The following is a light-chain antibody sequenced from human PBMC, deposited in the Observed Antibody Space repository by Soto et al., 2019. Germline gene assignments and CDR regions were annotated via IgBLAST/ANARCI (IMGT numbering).Light chain of an antibody. J-gene: IGKJ1*01. V-gene: IGKV3-11*01. CDR1: QSVSSY. Sequence: EIVLTQSPATLSLSPGERATLSCRASQSVSSYLAWFQQKPGQAPRLLIVDASNRPTVIPARFSGSGSVTHFTLTISSLEPEDFAVYYCQQYGSSPRTFGQGTKVDIK. CDR3: QQYGSSPRT. CDR2: DAS.